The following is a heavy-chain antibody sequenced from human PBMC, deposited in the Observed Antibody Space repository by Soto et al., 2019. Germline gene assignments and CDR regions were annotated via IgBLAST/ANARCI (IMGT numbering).Heavy chain of an antibody. CDR1: GFTFSSYA. CDR2: ISGSGGST. D-gene: IGHD3-9*01. CDR3: AKDPRYFDWPLNYFDY. V-gene: IGHV3-23*01. Sequence: GESLKISCAASGFTFSSYAMSWVRQAPGKGLEWVSAISGSGGSTYYADSVKGRFTISRDNSKNTLYLQMNSLRAEDTAVYYCAKDPRYFDWPLNYFDYWGQGTLVTVSS. J-gene: IGHJ4*02.